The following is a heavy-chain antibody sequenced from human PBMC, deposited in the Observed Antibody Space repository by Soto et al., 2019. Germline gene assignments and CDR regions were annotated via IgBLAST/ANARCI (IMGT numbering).Heavy chain of an antibody. CDR1: GFIFKMYW. J-gene: IGHJ4*02. CDR2: IGPDGSNT. CDR3: ARDNNWSYDF. Sequence: GGSLRLSCAASGFIFKMYWMHWVRQSPGKGLVWISHIGPDGSNTRDADSVQGRFTISRDNARNTLYLQMNSLRDEDTAVYYCARDNNWSYDFWGQGVLVTVS. D-gene: IGHD1-1*01. V-gene: IGHV3-74*01.